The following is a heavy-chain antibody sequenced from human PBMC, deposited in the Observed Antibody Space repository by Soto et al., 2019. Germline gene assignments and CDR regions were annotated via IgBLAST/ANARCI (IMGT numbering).Heavy chain of an antibody. CDR1: GYTFTSYH. CDR2: ISAYNGNT. V-gene: IGHV1-18*01. CDR3: AREGYYSGSGTYSPPRYYGMDV. J-gene: IGHJ6*02. D-gene: IGHD3-10*01. Sequence: GASVKVSCKASGYTFTSYHINWVRQAPGQGLEWMGWISAYNGNTNYAQKLQGRVTMTTDTSTSTAYMELRSLRSDDTAVYFCAREGYYSGSGTYSPPRYYGMDVWGQGTTVTVSS.